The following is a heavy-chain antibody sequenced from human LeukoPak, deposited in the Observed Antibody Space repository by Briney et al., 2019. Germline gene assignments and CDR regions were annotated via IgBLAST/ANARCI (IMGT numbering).Heavy chain of an antibody. CDR2: IIPIFGTA. CDR1: GGTFSSYA. J-gene: IGHJ4*02. D-gene: IGHD3-22*01. CDR3: ARMSYDSSGYYDY. V-gene: IGHV1-69*05. Sequence: GASVKVSCKASGGTFSSYALSWVRQAPGQGLEWMGGIIPIFGTANYAQKFQGRVTITTDESTSTAYVELSSLRSEDTAVYYCARMSYDSSGYYDYWGQGTLVTVSS.